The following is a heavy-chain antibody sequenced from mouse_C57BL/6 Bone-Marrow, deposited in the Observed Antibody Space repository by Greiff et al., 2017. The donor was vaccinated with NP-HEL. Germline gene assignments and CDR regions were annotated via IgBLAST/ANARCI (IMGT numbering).Heavy chain of an antibody. V-gene: IGHV6-3*01. CDR3: TGGSNGAMEY. J-gene: IGHJ4*01. CDR1: GFTFSNYW. D-gene: IGHD2-5*01. CDR2: IRLKSDNYAT. Sequence: DVKLVESGGGLVQPGGSMKLSCVASGFTFSNYWMNWVRQSPEKGLEWVAQIRLKSDNYATHYAESVKGRFTISRDDSKSSVYLQMNYLRAEDTGIYYCTGGSNGAMEYWGQKTSDTASS.